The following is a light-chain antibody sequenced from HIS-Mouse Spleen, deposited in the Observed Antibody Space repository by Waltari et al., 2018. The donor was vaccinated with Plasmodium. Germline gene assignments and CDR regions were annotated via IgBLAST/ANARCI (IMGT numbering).Light chain of an antibody. CDR3: YSTDSSGNHRV. V-gene: IGLV3-10*01. CDR2: EDR. J-gene: IGLJ3*02. CDR1: ALPQKY. Sequence: SYELTQPPSVSVSPGQTARITCSGDALPQKYAYWYQQKSGQAPGLVIYEDRKRPSGIPERFSGSSSGTMATLTISGAQVEDEADYYCYSTDSSGNHRVFGGGTKLTVL.